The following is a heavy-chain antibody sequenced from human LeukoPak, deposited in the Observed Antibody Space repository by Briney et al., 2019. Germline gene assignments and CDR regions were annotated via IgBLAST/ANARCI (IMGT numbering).Heavy chain of an antibody. J-gene: IGHJ5*02. CDR3: ARDKGPSCSSSSWCSGWFDP. V-gene: IGHV4-39*07. Sequence: PSETLSLTCTVSGGSISSSSYYWGWIRQPPGKGLEWIGSIYYSGSTYYNPSLKSRVTISVDTSKNQFSLKLTSVTAADTAVYYCARDKGPSCSSSSWCSGWFDPWGQGTLVTVSS. CDR1: GGSISSSSYY. D-gene: IGHD6-13*01. CDR2: IYYSGST.